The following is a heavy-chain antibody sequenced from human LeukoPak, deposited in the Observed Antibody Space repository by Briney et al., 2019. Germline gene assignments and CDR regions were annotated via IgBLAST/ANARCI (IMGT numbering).Heavy chain of an antibody. Sequence: GESLKISCKVSGSSFTTYWIGWVRQMPGKGLEWMGIIYPGDFDTRYSPSFRGQVTISVDKSINTAYLQWSSLKASDTAMYYCARAPTSVSNPYYFDYWGQGALVTVSS. CDR2: IYPGDFDT. J-gene: IGHJ4*02. V-gene: IGHV5-51*01. CDR3: ARAPTSVSNPYYFDY. CDR1: GSSFTTYW.